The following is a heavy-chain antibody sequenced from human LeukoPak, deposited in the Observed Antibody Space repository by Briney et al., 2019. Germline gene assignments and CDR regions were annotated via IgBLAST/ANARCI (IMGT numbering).Heavy chain of an antibody. CDR1: GFTFNNYW. D-gene: IGHD3-9*01. V-gene: IGHV3-7*01. CDR2: IRYDGSEK. Sequence: PGGSLRLSCEASGFTFNNYWMSWVRQAPGRGLEWVANIRYDGSEKYYADSVKGRFTISRDNAKNSLYLQMNSLTAEDTAVYYCARDNILTGLTGGQGTLVTVSS. CDR3: ARDNILTGLT. J-gene: IGHJ4*02.